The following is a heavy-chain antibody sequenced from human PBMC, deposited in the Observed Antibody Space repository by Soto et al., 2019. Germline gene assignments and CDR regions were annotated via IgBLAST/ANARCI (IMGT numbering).Heavy chain of an antibody. V-gene: IGHV1-18*01. J-gene: IGHJ6*02. CDR3: ARDLLVVGATDGMDV. D-gene: IGHD1-26*01. CDR2: ISAYNGNT. CDR1: GYTFTSYG. Sequence: GASVKVSFKASGYTFTSYGISWVRQAPGQGLEWMGWISAYNGNTNYAQKLQGRVTMTTDTSTSTAYMELRSLRSDDTAVYYCARDLLVVGATDGMDVWGQGTTVTVSS.